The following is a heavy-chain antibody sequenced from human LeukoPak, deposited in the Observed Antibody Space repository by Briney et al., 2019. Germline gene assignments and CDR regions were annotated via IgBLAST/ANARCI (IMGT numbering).Heavy chain of an antibody. Sequence: GGSLRLSCAASGFTFSSYWMSWVRQAPGKGLEWVANIKQDGSEKYYVDSVKGRFTISRDNAKNSLYLQMNSLRAEDTAVYYCARGKLYFDWLSHPYGMDVWGQGTTVTVSS. D-gene: IGHD3-9*01. J-gene: IGHJ6*02. V-gene: IGHV3-7*01. CDR1: GFTFSSYW. CDR2: IKQDGSEK. CDR3: ARGKLYFDWLSHPYGMDV.